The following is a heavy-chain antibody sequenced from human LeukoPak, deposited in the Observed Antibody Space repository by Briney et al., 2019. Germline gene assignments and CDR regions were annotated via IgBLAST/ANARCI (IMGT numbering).Heavy chain of an antibody. CDR2: IKPNSGDT. CDR1: GFTLTGYY. Sequence: ASVKVSCKASGFTLTGYYMHWVRQDPRQGFQWMGWIKPNSGDTDYAQKFQGRVTMTRDTSISTVYMELSSLRSDDTAVYYCARADSVPAGDYHYWYMDVWGKGTTVTVSS. V-gene: IGHV1-2*02. D-gene: IGHD2-2*01. J-gene: IGHJ6*03. CDR3: ARADSVPAGDYHYWYMDV.